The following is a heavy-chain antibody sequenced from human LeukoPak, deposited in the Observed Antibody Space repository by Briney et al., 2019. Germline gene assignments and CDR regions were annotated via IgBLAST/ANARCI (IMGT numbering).Heavy chain of an antibody. Sequence: SETLSLTCTVSGGSISNSNNYYWGWVRQSPGKGLEWIGSIYYSGSTYYNPSLKSRVTMSVDTSKNQFSLKLSSVTAADTAVYYCAIEKSPPQDYDFWSGYYISSEYYFDYWGQGTLVTVSS. CDR2: IYYSGST. CDR3: AIEKSPPQDYDFWSGYYISSEYYFDY. V-gene: IGHV4-39*07. J-gene: IGHJ4*02. D-gene: IGHD3-3*01. CDR1: GGSISNSNNYY.